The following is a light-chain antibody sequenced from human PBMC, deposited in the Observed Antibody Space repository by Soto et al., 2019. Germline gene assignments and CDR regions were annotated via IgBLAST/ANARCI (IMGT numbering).Light chain of an antibody. CDR2: DAS. CDR1: DDITNY. V-gene: IGKV1-9*01. J-gene: IGKJ4*01. CDR3: HQFSRYPST. Sequence: IQLTQSPSSLSASVGDRVTVTCRASDDITNYLAWYQQKAGKAPKLLIYDASTLYSGVPSRFSGSGSGTDFTLTISGLEPEDVATYYCHQFSRYPSTFGGGIKVEIK.